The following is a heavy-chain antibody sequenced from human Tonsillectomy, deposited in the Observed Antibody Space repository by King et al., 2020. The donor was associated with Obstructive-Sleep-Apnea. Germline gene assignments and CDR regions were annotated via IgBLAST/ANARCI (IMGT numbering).Heavy chain of an antibody. J-gene: IGHJ6*02. Sequence: VQLQQWGAGLLKPSETLSPTCAVYGGSFSGYYWSWIRQPPGKGLEWIGEINHSGSTNYNPSLKSRVTISVDTSKNQFSLKLSSVTAADTAVYYCARGQYGRYYYGSGSYSPQGGYGMDVWGQGTTVTVSS. CDR1: GGSFSGYY. CDR2: INHSGST. V-gene: IGHV4-34*01. CDR3: ARGQYGRYYYGSGSYSPQGGYGMDV. D-gene: IGHD3-10*01.